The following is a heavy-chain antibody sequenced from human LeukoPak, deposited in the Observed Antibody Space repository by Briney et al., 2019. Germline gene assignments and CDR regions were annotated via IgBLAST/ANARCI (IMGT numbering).Heavy chain of an antibody. Sequence: GGSLRLSCAASGFSFSDYNMNWVPQAPGKGLEWISYISSTRPTIYYAASVQGRFTISRDNSKNTLYLQINSLRAEDTAVYYCARDTRGSYNYYYYMDVWGKGTTVTVSS. V-gene: IGHV3-48*01. J-gene: IGHJ6*03. CDR3: ARDTRGSYNYYYYMDV. D-gene: IGHD1-26*01. CDR2: ISSTRPTI. CDR1: GFSFSDYN.